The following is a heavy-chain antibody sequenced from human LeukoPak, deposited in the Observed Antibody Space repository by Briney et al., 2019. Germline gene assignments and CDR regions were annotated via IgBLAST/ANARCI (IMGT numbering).Heavy chain of an antibody. CDR1: GGSISSYH. CDR3: ARSTVVTPFDY. V-gene: IGHV4-59*01. J-gene: IGHJ4*02. D-gene: IGHD4-23*01. Sequence: SETLSLTCTVSGGSISSYHWSWIRQPPGKGLEWIGYIYYSGSTNYNPSLKSRVTISVDTSKNQFSLKLSSVTAADTAVYYCARSTVVTPFDYWGQGTLVTVSS. CDR2: IYYSGST.